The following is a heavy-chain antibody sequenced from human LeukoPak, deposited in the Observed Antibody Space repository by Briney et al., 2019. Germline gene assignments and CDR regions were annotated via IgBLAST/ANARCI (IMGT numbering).Heavy chain of an antibody. D-gene: IGHD3-22*01. Sequence: GRSLRLSCAASGFTFSSYAMHWVRQAPGKGLEWVAVISYDGSNKYYADSVKGRFTISRDNSKNTLYLQMNSLRAEDTAVYYCARDHDYYDSSGTYFDYWGQGTLVTVSS. V-gene: IGHV3-30-3*01. CDR1: GFTFSSYA. CDR2: ISYDGSNK. J-gene: IGHJ4*02. CDR3: ARDHDYYDSSGTYFDY.